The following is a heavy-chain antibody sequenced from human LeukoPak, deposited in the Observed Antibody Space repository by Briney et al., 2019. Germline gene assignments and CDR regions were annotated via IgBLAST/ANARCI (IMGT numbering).Heavy chain of an antibody. Sequence: GGSLRLFCAAPGFTFSSYSMNWVRQAPGKGLEWVSSISSSSSYIYYADSVKGRFTISRDNAKNSLYLQMNSLRAEDTAVYYCATGIGPLMDVWGKGTTVTVSS. CDR3: ATGIGPLMDV. D-gene: IGHD3-10*01. CDR1: GFTFSSYS. V-gene: IGHV3-21*01. CDR2: ISSSSSYI. J-gene: IGHJ6*04.